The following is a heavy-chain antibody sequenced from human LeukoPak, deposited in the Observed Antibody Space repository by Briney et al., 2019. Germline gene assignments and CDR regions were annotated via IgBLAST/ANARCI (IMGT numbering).Heavy chain of an antibody. J-gene: IGHJ4*02. CDR1: GFTFTSSA. CDR2: IVVGSGNT. D-gene: IGHD5-12*01. V-gene: IGHV1-58*01. Sequence: SVKVSCKASGFTFTSSAVQWVRQARGQRLEWIGWIVVGSGNTNYAQKFQGRVTITRDMSTSTAYMELSSLRSEDTAVYYCAARYSGYEIDYWGQGTLVTVSS. CDR3: AARYSGYEIDY.